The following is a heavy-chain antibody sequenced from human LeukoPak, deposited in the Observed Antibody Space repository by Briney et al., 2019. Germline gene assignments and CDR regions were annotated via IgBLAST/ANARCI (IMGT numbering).Heavy chain of an antibody. Sequence: ASVTVSCKASGYTFTNYAMNWVRQAPGQGREWMGWINTNTGNPTYAQGFTGRVVFSLDTSVSTAYLQISSLKAEDTAVYYCAREGGYYDFWSGYYTGINYFDYWGQGTLVTVSS. CDR2: INTNTGNP. D-gene: IGHD3-3*01. CDR3: AREGGYYDFWSGYYTGINYFDY. V-gene: IGHV7-4-1*02. J-gene: IGHJ4*02. CDR1: GYTFTNYA.